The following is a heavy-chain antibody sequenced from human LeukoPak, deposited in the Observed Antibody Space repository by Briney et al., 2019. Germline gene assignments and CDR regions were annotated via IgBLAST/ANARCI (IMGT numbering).Heavy chain of an antibody. Sequence: GGSLRLSCAASGFTFSDYWMTWVRQAPGEGLDWVATIKPDGSEKFYVDSVKGRFTISRDNVKNSLYLQMNSLRAEDTAIYYCAREGYYGSGSPPSLYFDYWGQGTLVTVSS. CDR3: AREGYYGSGSPPSLYFDY. CDR1: GFTFSDYW. V-gene: IGHV3-7*01. D-gene: IGHD3-10*01. J-gene: IGHJ4*02. CDR2: IKPDGSEK.